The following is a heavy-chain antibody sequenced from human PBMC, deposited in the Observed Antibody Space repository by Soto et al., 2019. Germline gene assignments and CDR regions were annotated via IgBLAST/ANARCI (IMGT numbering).Heavy chain of an antibody. CDR1: GFTFGDYA. CDR2: IRSKAQGGTA. J-gene: IGHJ5*02. V-gene: IGHV3-49*04. Sequence: SLRLSCTASGFTFGDYAMSWVRQAPGKGLEWVGFIRSKAQGGTAQYAASVKGRFIILRDDSKSIAYLQMNSLKTEDAAVYYCARDPHEFWNSYFFDPWGPGTLVTVSS. D-gene: IGHD3-3*01. CDR3: ARDPHEFWNSYFFDP.